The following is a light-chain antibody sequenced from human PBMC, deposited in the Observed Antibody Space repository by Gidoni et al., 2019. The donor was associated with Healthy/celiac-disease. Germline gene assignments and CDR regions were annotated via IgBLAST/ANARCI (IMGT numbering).Light chain of an antibody. J-gene: IGKJ2*01. CDR3: QQYNSYSPT. Sequence: DIQMTQSPSTLSASVGDRVTITCRASQSISSWLAWYQQTPGKAPKLLIYDASSLESGVPSRFSGSGSGTEFTLTISSLQPDDFATYYCQQYNSYSPTFGQGTKLEIK. CDR1: QSISSW. CDR2: DAS. V-gene: IGKV1-5*01.